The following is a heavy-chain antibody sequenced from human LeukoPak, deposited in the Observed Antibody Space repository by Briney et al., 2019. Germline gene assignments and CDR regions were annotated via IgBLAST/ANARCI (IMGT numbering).Heavy chain of an antibody. D-gene: IGHD2-21*02. Sequence: GGSLRLSCAASGFTFSSYDIHWVRQAPGKGLEWVAVISYDGNNKYYADSVKGRFTISRDNSKNTLYLQMNSLRAEDTAVYYCAKDLTYCGGDCYSVWGQGTLVTVSS. CDR1: GFTFSSYD. CDR2: ISYDGNNK. J-gene: IGHJ4*02. CDR3: AKDLTYCGGDCYSV. V-gene: IGHV3-30*18.